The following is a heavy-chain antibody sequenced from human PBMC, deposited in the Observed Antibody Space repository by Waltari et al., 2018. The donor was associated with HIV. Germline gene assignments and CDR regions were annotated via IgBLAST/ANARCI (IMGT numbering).Heavy chain of an antibody. D-gene: IGHD6-13*01. CDR2: ISGSGGST. Sequence: EVQVLESGGALVQPGGSLRLSCAASGFTFSNYGLRWGRQAPGKGLEWVSTISGSGGSTYYGDSVKGRFTVSRDNSKNTLYLQMNSLRAEDTAVYFCVKEHQYSHSWYSYYGMDVWGQGTTVTVS. V-gene: IGHV3-23*01. CDR3: VKEHQYSHSWYSYYGMDV. CDR1: GFTFSNYG. J-gene: IGHJ6*02.